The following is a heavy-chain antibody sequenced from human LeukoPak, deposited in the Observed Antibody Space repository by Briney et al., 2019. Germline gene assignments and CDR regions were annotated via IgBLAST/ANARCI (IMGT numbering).Heavy chain of an antibody. J-gene: IGHJ2*01. V-gene: IGHV4-59*01. CDR3: ARAPGWYFDL. Sequence: SETLSLTCTVSGGSISSSYWSWIRQPPGKGLEYIGYIYYSGSTNYNPSLKSRVTISVDTSKNQFFLKLSSVTAADTAVYYCARAPGWYFDLWGRGTLVTVSS. CDR2: IYYSGST. CDR1: GGSISSSY.